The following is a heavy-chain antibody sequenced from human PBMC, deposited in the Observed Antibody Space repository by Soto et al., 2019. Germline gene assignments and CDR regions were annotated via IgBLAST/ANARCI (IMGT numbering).Heavy chain of an antibody. Sequence: ASVKVSCKASGYTFTSYGISWVRQAPGQGLEWMGWISAYNGNTNYAQKLQGRVTMTTDTSTSTAYMELRSLRSDDTAVYYCARDLDDILTGHRITNYGMDVWGQGTTVTVSS. CDR1: GYTFTSYG. V-gene: IGHV1-18*01. CDR2: ISAYNGNT. D-gene: IGHD3-9*01. CDR3: ARDLDDILTGHRITNYGMDV. J-gene: IGHJ6*02.